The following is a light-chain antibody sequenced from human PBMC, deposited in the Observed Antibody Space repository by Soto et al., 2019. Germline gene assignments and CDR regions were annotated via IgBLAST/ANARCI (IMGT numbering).Light chain of an antibody. V-gene: IGLV2-23*01. Sequence: QSALTQPASVSGSPGQSITISCTGTSSDVGSYNHVSWYHQHPGKAPKLMIYESSKRPSGVSNRFSGYKSGNTASLTISGLQADDEADYYCCSYAGSSTPVVFGGGTKLTVL. CDR3: CSYAGSSTPVV. J-gene: IGLJ2*01. CDR2: ESS. CDR1: SSDVGSYNH.